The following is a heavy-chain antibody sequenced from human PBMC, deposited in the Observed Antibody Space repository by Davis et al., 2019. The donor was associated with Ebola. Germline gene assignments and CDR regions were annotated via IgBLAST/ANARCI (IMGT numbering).Heavy chain of an antibody. CDR1: GYTFPSYG. CDR3: ARDHGGNHRGGYYYYYGMDV. V-gene: IGHV1-18*01. J-gene: IGHJ6*02. D-gene: IGHD4-23*01. Sequence: ASVKVSCKASGYTFPSYGISWVRQAPGHGLEWMGWISAYNGNTNYAQKLQGRVTMTTDTSTSTAYMELRSLRSDDTAVYYCARDHGGNHRGGYYYYYGMDVWGQGTTVTVSS. CDR2: ISAYNGNT.